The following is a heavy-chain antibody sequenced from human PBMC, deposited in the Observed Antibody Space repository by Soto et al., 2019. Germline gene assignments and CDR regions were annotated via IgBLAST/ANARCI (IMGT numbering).Heavy chain of an antibody. J-gene: IGHJ5*02. V-gene: IGHV3-23*01. CDR3: AKNQGVELVPLATVDWFDP. CDR1: GFIFENFG. D-gene: IGHD1-26*01. CDR2: TSGSGFKK. Sequence: GGSLRLSCAASGFIFENFGMSWVRQSPGKGLEWISSTSGSGFKKYYADSVKGRFTISRDNSKSTVYLELNNLSAEDTAVYHCAKNQGVELVPLATVDWFDPWGQGSVVTVSS.